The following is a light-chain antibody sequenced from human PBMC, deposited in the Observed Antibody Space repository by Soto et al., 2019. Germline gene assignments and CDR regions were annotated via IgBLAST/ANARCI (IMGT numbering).Light chain of an antibody. CDR3: QQHGISHIT. CDR2: GAS. V-gene: IGKV3-20*01. CDR1: KSFSRSY. Sequence: EIVLTQSPDTLSLSQGERATLSCRASKSFSRSYLAWYQQKPGQAPRLLIYGASSRATGIPDRSSGSGSGTDFTLTISRLEPEDFAVYYCQQHGISHITFGQGTRLEIK. J-gene: IGKJ5*01.